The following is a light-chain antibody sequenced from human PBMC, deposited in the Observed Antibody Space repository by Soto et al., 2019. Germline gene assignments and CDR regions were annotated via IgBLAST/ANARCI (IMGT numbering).Light chain of an antibody. V-gene: IGLV2-11*01. J-gene: IGLJ1*01. CDR2: DVS. Sequence: QSALPQPRSVSGSPGQSVTISCTGTSSDVGGYNYVSWYQQHPGKAPKLMIYDVSKRPSGVPDRFSGSKSGNTASLTISGLQAEDEADYYCCSYAGNYYVFGTGTKLTVL. CDR1: SSDVGGYNY. CDR3: CSYAGNYYV.